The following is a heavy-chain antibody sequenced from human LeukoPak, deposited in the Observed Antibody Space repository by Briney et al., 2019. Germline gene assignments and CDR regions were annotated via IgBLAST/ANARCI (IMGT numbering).Heavy chain of an antibody. Sequence: GGSLRLSCAASGFTFSSYAMSWVRQAPGKGLEWVSAISSSGGSTSYADSVKGRFTISSDNSKNALFLQMSSLRPEDTAVYHCAKGGSSTWYSPYDYWGQGTLATVSS. J-gene: IGHJ4*02. CDR3: AKGGSSTWYSPYDY. CDR2: ISSSGGST. V-gene: IGHV3-23*01. CDR1: GFTFSSYA. D-gene: IGHD6-13*01.